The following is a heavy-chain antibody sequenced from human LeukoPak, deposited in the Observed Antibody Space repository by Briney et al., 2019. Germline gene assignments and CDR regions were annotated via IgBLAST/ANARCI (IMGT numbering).Heavy chain of an antibody. D-gene: IGHD3-3*01. CDR3: ARDNRNYDFWSGYYSYYYYYMDV. CDR2: ISAYNGNT. Sequence: ASVNVSCKASGYTFTSYGISWVRQAPGQGLEWMGWISAYNGNTNYAQKLQGRVTMTTDTSTSTAYMELRSLRSDDTAVYYCARDNRNYDFWSGYYSYYYYYMDVWGKGTTVTVSS. V-gene: IGHV1-18*01. J-gene: IGHJ6*03. CDR1: GYTFTSYG.